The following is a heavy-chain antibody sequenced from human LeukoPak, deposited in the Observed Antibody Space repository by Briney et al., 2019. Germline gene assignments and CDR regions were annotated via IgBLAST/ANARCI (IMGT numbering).Heavy chain of an antibody. J-gene: IGHJ6*02. Sequence: GGSLRLSCAASGFTFSDYYMSWIRQAPGKGLEWVSYISSSGSTIYYADSVKGRFTISRDNAKNSLYLQMNSLRAEDTAVYYCARDRLLPPTYYYYGMDVWGQGTTVTVSS. CDR2: ISSSGSTI. CDR3: ARDRLLPPTYYYYGMDV. CDR1: GFTFSDYY. D-gene: IGHD2-15*01. V-gene: IGHV3-11*01.